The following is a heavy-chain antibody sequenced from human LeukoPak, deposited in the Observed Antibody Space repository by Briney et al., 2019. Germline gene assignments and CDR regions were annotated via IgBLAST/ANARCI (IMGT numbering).Heavy chain of an antibody. J-gene: IGHJ4*02. D-gene: IGHD3-16*01. CDR2: ISSLSGTI. Sequence: GGSLRLSCAASGFTFSSYSMNWVRQAPGKGLEWVSYISSLSGTINYADSVKGRFIISRDNAKNSMFLQMNSLRAEDAAVYYCVRDQGGAVSYWGQGTLVTVSS. CDR1: GFTFSSYS. V-gene: IGHV3-48*01. CDR3: VRDQGGAVSY.